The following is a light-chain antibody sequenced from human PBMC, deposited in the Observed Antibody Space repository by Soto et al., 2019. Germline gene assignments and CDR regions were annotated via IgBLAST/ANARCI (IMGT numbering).Light chain of an antibody. CDR1: QDVRRF. J-gene: IGKJ3*01. Sequence: DIQMTQSPTSLSASVGDRVTLTCRASQDVRRFVAWYQQKPGKAPKLLIYAASTLQSGVPSRFSGSGSGTDFTLTINSLQPEDVATYSCQKYSSVPVFGPGTKVESK. CDR2: AAS. CDR3: QKYSSVPV. V-gene: IGKV1-27*01.